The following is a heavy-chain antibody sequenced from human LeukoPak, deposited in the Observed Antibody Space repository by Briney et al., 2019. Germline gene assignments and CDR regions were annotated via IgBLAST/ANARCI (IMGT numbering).Heavy chain of an antibody. V-gene: IGHV1-69*13. CDR3: VRPLTTSSSGWDDAFDI. CDR1: GYTFTSYG. CDR2: VSPIFGTA. J-gene: IGHJ3*02. Sequence: GASVKVSCKASGYTFTSYGISWVRQAPGQGPQWMGGVSPIFGTASYGPNFQGRVTIVADESATTTYMELRSLTSEDTAVYYCVRPLTTSSSGWDDAFDIWGQGTLVTVSS. D-gene: IGHD3-3*01.